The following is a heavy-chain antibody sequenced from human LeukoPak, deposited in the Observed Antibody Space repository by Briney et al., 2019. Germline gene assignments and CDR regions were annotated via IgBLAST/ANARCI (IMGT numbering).Heavy chain of an antibody. CDR1: GFTFSSYA. CDR3: AKDPRFLEWLLSNWFDP. D-gene: IGHD3-3*01. Sequence: GGSLRLSRAASGFTFSSYAMSWVRQAPGKGLEWVSVISGSGGSTYYADSVKGRFTISRDNSKNTLYLQMNSLRAEDTAVYYCAKDPRFLEWLLSNWFDPWGQGTLVTVSS. J-gene: IGHJ5*02. CDR2: ISGSGGST. V-gene: IGHV3-23*01.